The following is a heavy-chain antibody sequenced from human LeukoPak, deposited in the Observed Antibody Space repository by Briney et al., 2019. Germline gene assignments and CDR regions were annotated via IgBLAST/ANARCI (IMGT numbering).Heavy chain of an antibody. CDR2: IYSGGST. J-gene: IGHJ4*02. D-gene: IGHD5-12*01. CDR3: ARHDGGYGPFDY. V-gene: IGHV3-53*01. CDR1: GFTVSTNY. Sequence: GGSLRLSCAVSGFTVSTNYMNWVRQAPGKGLEWVSIIYSGGSTYYTDSVKGRFTISGDNSKNTLYLQMNSLRAEDTAVYYCARHDGGYGPFDYWGQGTLVTVSS.